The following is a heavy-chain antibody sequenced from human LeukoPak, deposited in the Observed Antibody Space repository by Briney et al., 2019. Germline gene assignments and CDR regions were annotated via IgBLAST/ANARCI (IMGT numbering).Heavy chain of an antibody. Sequence: SETLSLTCTVSNGSISISSYYWGWIRQPPGKGLEWIGSIYYSASTYYNPSLKSRVTISVDTSKTQFSLKLSSVTAADTAVYYCARDKGTVTPRGYYYYIDVWGRGTTVAVSS. D-gene: IGHD4-11*01. J-gene: IGHJ6*03. V-gene: IGHV4-39*02. CDR2: IYYSAST. CDR3: ARDKGTVTPRGYYYYIDV. CDR1: NGSISISSYY.